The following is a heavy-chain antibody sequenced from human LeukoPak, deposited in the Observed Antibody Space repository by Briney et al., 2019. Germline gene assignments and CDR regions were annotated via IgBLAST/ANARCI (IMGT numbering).Heavy chain of an antibody. CDR2: IYYSGST. J-gene: IGHJ4*02. CDR3: ARKIGYCSSTSCYGILYFDY. CDR1: GGSISSSSYY. V-gene: IGHV4-39*01. Sequence: PSETLSLTCTVSGGSISSSSYYWGWIRQPPGKGLEWIGSIYYSGSTYYNPSLKSRVTISVDTSKNQFSLKLSSVTAAGTAVHYCARKIGYCSSTSCYGILYFDYWGQGTLVTVSS. D-gene: IGHD2-2*01.